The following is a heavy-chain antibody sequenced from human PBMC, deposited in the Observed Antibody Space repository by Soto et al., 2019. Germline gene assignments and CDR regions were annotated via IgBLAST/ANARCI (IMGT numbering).Heavy chain of an antibody. CDR3: ARDSSYGDYFDY. J-gene: IGHJ4*02. D-gene: IGHD4-17*01. Sequence: KPSETLSLTCTVSGGSVSSGSYYWSWIRQPPGKGLEWIGYIYYSGSTNYNPSLKSRVTISVDTSKNQFSLKVSSVTAADTAVYYCARDSSYGDYFDYWGQGTLVTVSS. V-gene: IGHV4-61*01. CDR2: IYYSGST. CDR1: GGSVSSGSYY.